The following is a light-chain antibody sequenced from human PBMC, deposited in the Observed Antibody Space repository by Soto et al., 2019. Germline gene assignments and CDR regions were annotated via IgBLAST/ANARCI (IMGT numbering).Light chain of an antibody. CDR3: QTWGAGIVV. CDR2: VNSDGYH. CDR1: SGHSSYA. V-gene: IGLV4-69*01. Sequence: QPVLTQPPSASASPGASVKLTCTLSSGHSSYAIAWHQQQPEKGPRFLMKVNSDGYHSKGDGIPDRFSGSSSGAERYLTISSLQSEDEADYYCQTWGAGIVVFGGGTKLTVL. J-gene: IGLJ2*01.